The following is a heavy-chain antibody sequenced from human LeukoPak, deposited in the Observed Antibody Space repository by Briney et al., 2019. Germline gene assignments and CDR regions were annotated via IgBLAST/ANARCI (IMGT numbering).Heavy chain of an antibody. J-gene: IGHJ4*02. CDR3: TTGNSLGRDGNYFFDF. V-gene: IGHV3-15*01. CDR1: GFPFSTIW. D-gene: IGHD1-7*01. CDR2: IKSKTEGGTM. Sequence: GGSLRLSXAASGFPFSTIWMNWVRQAPGKGLEWVGRIKSKTEGGTMDYAAPMKGRFTISRDDSKNTLYLQMNSLKTEDTAVYYCTTGNSLGRDGNYFFDFWGPGTLVTVSS.